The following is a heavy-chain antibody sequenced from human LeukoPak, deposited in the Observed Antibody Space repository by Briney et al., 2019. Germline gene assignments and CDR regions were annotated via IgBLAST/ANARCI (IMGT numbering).Heavy chain of an antibody. CDR3: ARSFLSIAAAATDY. CDR1: GFTFSGYA. D-gene: IGHD6-13*01. J-gene: IGHJ4*02. V-gene: IGHV3-23*01. Sequence: GGSLRLSCAASGFTFSGYAMSWVRQAPGKGLEWVSAISGSGGSTYYADSVKGRFTISRDNAKNSLYLQMNSLRAEDTAVYYCARSFLSIAAAATDYWGQGTLVTVSS. CDR2: ISGSGGST.